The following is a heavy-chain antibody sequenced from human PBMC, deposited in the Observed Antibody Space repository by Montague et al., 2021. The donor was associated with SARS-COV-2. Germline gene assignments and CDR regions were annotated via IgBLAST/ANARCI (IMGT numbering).Heavy chain of an antibody. Sequence: SETLSLTCTVSGGSISSSTYYWDWIRQPPGKGLEWIGSIYYSGSTYYXPSLKSRVTISVDTSKNHFSLKLHSVTAADTAVYYCARRGRKLLPVTTTVGGFDFWGQGTMVTVSS. V-gene: IGHV4-39*01. D-gene: IGHD3-10*02. J-gene: IGHJ5*01. CDR2: IYYSGST. CDR1: GGSISSSTYY. CDR3: ARRGRKLLPVTTTVGGFDF.